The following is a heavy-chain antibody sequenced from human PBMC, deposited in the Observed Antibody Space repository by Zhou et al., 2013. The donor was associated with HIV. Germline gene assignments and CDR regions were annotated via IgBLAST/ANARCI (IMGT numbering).Heavy chain of an antibody. CDR2: IIPFFGTA. Sequence: QVRLVQSGAEVKKPGSSVKVSCKVSGGIFSTYAISWVRQAPGQGLEWMGGIIPFFGTANYAQKFQGRVAITAAESTSTAYMELSSLRSEDTAVYYCARCYYDNSGCDYWGQGTLVTVSS. J-gene: IGHJ4*02. D-gene: IGHD3-22*01. V-gene: IGHV1-69*01. CDR1: GGIFSTYA. CDR3: ARCYYDNSGCDY.